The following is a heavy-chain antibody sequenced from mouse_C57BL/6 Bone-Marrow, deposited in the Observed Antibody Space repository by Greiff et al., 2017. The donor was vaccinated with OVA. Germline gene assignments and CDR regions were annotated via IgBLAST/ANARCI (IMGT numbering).Heavy chain of an antibody. CDR2: IHPDSGST. J-gene: IGHJ3*01. Sequence: QVQLQQPGAELVKPGASVKLSCKASGYTFTSYWMHWVKQRPGQGLEWIGMIHPDSGSTNYNEKFKSKATLTVDKSSSTAYMQLSSLTSEDSAVDYCARYYGSSYGAWFADWGQGTLVTVSA. CDR3: ARYYGSSYGAWFAD. V-gene: IGHV1-64*01. CDR1: GYTFTSYW. D-gene: IGHD1-1*01.